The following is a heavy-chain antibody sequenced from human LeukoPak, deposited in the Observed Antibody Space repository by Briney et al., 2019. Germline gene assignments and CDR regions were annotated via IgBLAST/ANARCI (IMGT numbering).Heavy chain of an antibody. Sequence: ASVKVSCKASGYTFTGYYMHWVRQAPGQGLEWMGWINPNNGGTNYAQKFQGRVTMTRDTSISTAYMELSRLRSDDTAVYYCARGGMEWLLRTDDAFDIWGQGTMVTVSS. J-gene: IGHJ3*02. D-gene: IGHD3-3*01. CDR2: INPNNGGT. V-gene: IGHV1-2*02. CDR1: GYTFTGYY. CDR3: ARGGMEWLLRTDDAFDI.